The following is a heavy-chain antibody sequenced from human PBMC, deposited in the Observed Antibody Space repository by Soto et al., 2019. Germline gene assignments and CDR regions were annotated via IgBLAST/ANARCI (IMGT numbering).Heavy chain of an antibody. D-gene: IGHD6-19*01. Sequence: EVQLVESGGGLVQPGGSLRLSCAASGFTFSTYWMHWVRQAPGKGLVWVSRVSSDGRSTSYADSVKGRFTITRDNAKNTQYVHMNILRAEDTAVYYCEREQGIGWSELDYWVQGTMVTVSS. CDR2: VSSDGRST. CDR3: EREQGIGWSELDY. CDR1: GFTFSTYW. J-gene: IGHJ4*02. V-gene: IGHV3-74*01.